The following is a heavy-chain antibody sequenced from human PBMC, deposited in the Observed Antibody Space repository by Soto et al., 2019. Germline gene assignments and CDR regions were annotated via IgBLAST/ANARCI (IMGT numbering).Heavy chain of an antibody. CDR2: IIPIFGTA. J-gene: IGHJ4*02. V-gene: IGHV1-69*13. CDR1: GGTFSSYA. CDR3: ASGYYDSSGPQSIDY. Sequence: SVKVSCKASGGTFSSYAISWVRQAPGQGLEWMGGIIPIFGTANYAQKFQGRVTITADESTSTAYMELSSLRSEDTAVYYCASGYYDSSGPQSIDYWGQGTLVTVSS. D-gene: IGHD3-22*01.